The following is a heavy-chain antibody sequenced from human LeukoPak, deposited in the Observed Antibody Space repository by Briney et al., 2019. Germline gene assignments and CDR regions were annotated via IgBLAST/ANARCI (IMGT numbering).Heavy chain of an antibody. CDR1: GFTFSTFA. V-gene: IGHV3-23*01. Sequence: GGSLRLSCAASGFTFSTFAMIWVRQPPGKGLEWVSSIFPSGGEIHYADSVRGRFTISRDNSKSTLSLQMNSLRAKDTAVYYCARGCQAAAGTCYWGQGTLVTVSS. CDR3: ARGCQAAAGTCY. D-gene: IGHD6-13*01. J-gene: IGHJ4*02. CDR2: IFPSGGEI.